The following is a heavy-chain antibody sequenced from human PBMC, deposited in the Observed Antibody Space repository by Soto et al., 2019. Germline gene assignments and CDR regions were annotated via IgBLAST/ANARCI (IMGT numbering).Heavy chain of an antibody. Sequence: GGSLRLSCAASGFTFSSYAMHWVRQAPGKGLEWVAVISYDGSNKYYADSVKGRFTISRDNSKNTLYLQMNSLRAEDTAVYYCARDKRGYSGYDYYYYYGMDVWGQGTTVTVSS. D-gene: IGHD5-12*01. CDR3: ARDKRGYSGYDYYYYYGMDV. CDR2: ISYDGSNK. J-gene: IGHJ6*02. V-gene: IGHV3-30*04. CDR1: GFTFSSYA.